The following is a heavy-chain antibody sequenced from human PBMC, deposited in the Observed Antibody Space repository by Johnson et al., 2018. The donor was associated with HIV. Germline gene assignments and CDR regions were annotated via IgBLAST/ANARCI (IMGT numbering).Heavy chain of an antibody. D-gene: IGHD1-26*01. CDR2: IRYDGDNK. CDR3: ASLGGSYSLDI. Sequence: QVQLVESGGGVVQPGGSLRLSCVASGFTFSRFGMHWVRQAPGKGLVWVAFIRYDGDNKYYADSVKGRFTISRDNSKNTLYLQMNSLRAEDTAVYYCASLGGSYSLDIWGQGTMVTVSS. CDR1: GFTFSRFG. V-gene: IGHV3-30*02. J-gene: IGHJ3*02.